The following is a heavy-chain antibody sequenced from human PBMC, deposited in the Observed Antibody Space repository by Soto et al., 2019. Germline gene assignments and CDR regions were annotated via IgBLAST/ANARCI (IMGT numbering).Heavy chain of an antibody. D-gene: IGHD2-21*02. CDR1: GFTFSIYA. CDR2: MTGSGGDI. J-gene: IGHJ4*01. V-gene: IGHV3-23*01. Sequence: EVQLLESGGGLVQPGESLRLSCAASGFTFSIYAMMWVRQSPGKGQEWVAGMTGSGGDIRYADSVKGRFTISKDNSKNTLYLQMISRRAEATAMYYCAKDAVYGDGLWLAANWGQGTLVTVSS. CDR3: AKDAVYGDGLWLAAN.